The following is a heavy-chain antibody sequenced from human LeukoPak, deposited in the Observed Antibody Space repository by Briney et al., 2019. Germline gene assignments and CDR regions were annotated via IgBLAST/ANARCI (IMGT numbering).Heavy chain of an antibody. Sequence: GGSLRLSCAASGFTFSSYGMHWVRQAPGKGLEWVAVISYDGSNKYYADSVKGRFTISRDNSKNTLYLQMNSLRAEDTAVYYCASSPDYYYDSSGYLDYWGQGTLVTVSS. CDR2: ISYDGSNK. CDR3: ASSPDYYYDSSGYLDY. V-gene: IGHV3-30*03. J-gene: IGHJ4*02. CDR1: GFTFSSYG. D-gene: IGHD3-22*01.